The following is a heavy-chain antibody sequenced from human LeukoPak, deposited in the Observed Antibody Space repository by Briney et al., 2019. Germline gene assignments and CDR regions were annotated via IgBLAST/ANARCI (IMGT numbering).Heavy chain of an antibody. CDR3: ARDETPTNGYDSHDF. CDR2: IRQDGSDK. D-gene: IGHD5-12*01. Sequence: GGSLRPSCAASGFTFSSYWMSWVRQAPGKGLEWVANIRQDGSDKYYVDSVKGRFTISRDNAKNSLYLQMNSLRAEDTAVYYCARDETPTNGYDSHDFWGQGTLVTVST. V-gene: IGHV3-7*01. J-gene: IGHJ4*02. CDR1: GFTFSSYW.